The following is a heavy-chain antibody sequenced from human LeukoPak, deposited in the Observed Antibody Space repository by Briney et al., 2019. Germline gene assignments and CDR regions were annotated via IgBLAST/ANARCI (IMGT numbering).Heavy chain of an antibody. CDR1: GGSFSGYY. CDR3: ARGGHIVVVTANYWYFDL. D-gene: IGHD2-21*02. V-gene: IGHV4-34*01. J-gene: IGHJ2*01. CDR2: INHSGST. Sequence: SETLSLTCAVYGGSFSGYYWSWIRQPPGKGLEWIGEINHSGSTNYNPSLKSRVTISVDTSKNQFSLTLSSVTAADTAVYYCARGGHIVVVTANYWYFDLWGRGTLVTVSS.